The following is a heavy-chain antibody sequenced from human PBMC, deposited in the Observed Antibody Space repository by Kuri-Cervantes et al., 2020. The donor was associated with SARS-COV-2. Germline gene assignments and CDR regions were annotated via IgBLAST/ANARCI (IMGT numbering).Heavy chain of an antibody. V-gene: IGHV1-46*01. CDR2: INPSGGST. Sequence: SVKVSCKASGYTFTSYYMHWVRQAPGQGLEWMGIINPSGGSTSYAQKFQGRVTMTRDTSTSTVYMELSSLRSENTAVYYCAREDIVVVPAYYDDAFDIWGQGTMVTVSS. D-gene: IGHD2-2*01. CDR3: AREDIVVVPAYYDDAFDI. J-gene: IGHJ3*02. CDR1: GYTFTSYY.